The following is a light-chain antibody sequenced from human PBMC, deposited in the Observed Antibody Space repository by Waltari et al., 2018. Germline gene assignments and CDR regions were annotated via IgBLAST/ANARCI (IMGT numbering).Light chain of an antibody. CDR1: HSNIGRNT. Sequence: QSVLTQPPSTSGTPGLRTTIPCSGRHSNIGRNTVNCYLQLPGTAPKLLIFGNNQRPSGVPDRFSGSKSGTSASLAISGLQSEDEADYYCSAWDDSLSGVIFGGGTKLTVL. V-gene: IGLV1-44*01. J-gene: IGLJ2*01. CDR3: SAWDDSLSGVI. CDR2: GNN.